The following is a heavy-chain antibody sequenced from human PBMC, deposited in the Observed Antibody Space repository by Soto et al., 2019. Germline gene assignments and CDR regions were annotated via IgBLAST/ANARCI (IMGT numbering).Heavy chain of an antibody. Sequence: GGSLRLSCAASDFTVTNNEMSWVRQAPGKGLEWVSILYSGGNTYYADSVEGRFTISRDGSKNTLYLHMNSLRAEDTAVYYCALRRVAYADFWGQGTRVTVSS. V-gene: IGHV3-53*01. D-gene: IGHD2-2*01. CDR2: LYSGGNT. CDR3: ALRRVAYADF. CDR1: DFTVTNNE. J-gene: IGHJ4*02.